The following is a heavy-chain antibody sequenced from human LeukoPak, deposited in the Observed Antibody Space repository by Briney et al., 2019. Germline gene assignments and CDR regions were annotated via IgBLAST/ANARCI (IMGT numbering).Heavy chain of an antibody. V-gene: IGHV3-48*01. CDR2: ISSSSSTI. Sequence: GGSLRLSCAASGFTFRTYSINWVRQAPGKGLEWISCISSSSSTIYYADSVKGRFTISRDNAKNSLYLQMNSLRAEDTAVYYCARAGSYGSGDYWGQGTLVTVSS. CDR3: ARAGSYGSGDY. D-gene: IGHD3-10*01. J-gene: IGHJ4*02. CDR1: GFTFRTYS.